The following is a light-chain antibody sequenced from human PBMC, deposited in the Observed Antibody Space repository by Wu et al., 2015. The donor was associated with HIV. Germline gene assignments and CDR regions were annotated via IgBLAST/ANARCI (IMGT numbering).Light chain of an antibody. V-gene: IGKV3-20*01. CDR3: QQYNSSPYN. CDR2: GAS. J-gene: IGKJ2*01. Sequence: VLTQSPGTLSLSPGERATLSCSVSESVSGYLAWYQQXPGQPPTLLIYGASSRAAGIPDRFSGSGSGTDFSLTIRRLEPEDFAVYYCQQYNSSPYNFGQGTKLEIK. CDR1: ESVSGY.